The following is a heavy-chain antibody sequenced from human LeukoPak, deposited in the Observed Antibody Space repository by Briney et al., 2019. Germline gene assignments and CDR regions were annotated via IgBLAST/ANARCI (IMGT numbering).Heavy chain of an antibody. CDR3: ARDTGTKIAVAGFDF. J-gene: IGHJ4*02. CDR1: GFTFNSHW. D-gene: IGHD6-19*01. Sequence: GGSLRLSCAASGFTFNSHWMNWVRQAPGKGLEWVANIKQDGSEKYYVDSVKGRFTISRDNAKNSLYLQMNSLRAEDTAVYHCARDTGTKIAVAGFDFWGQGTLVTVSS. V-gene: IGHV3-7*01. CDR2: IKQDGSEK.